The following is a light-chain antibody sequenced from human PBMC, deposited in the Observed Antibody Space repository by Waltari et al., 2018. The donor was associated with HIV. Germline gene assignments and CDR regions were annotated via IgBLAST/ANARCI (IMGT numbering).Light chain of an antibody. V-gene: IGLV2-14*01. Sequence: QSALTQTGSVSGSPGQSSPISCTGTSSDVGGNNYVSWFQQHPGRAPKLIIYEVRQWPPGIFNRFSGSKSGNTASLTISGLQAEDEADYYCSSYTNRNDYVFGTGTKVIVL. CDR3: SSYTNRNDYV. J-gene: IGLJ1*01. CDR2: EVR. CDR1: SSDVGGNNY.